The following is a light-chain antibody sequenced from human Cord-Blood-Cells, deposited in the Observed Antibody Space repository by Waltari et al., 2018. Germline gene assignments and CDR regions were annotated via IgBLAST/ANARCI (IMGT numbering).Light chain of an antibody. CDR1: SSDVGSYNL. V-gene: IGLV2-23*01. Sequence: QSALTQPASVSGSPGQSITISCTGTSSDVGSYNLVSWYQQHPGKAPKLMIYEGSKRPSGVSNRCAVSKSGNTASRTITGLQTEDEADYYCCSYAGSSTYYVFGTGTKVTVL. CDR2: EGS. J-gene: IGLJ1*01. CDR3: CSYAGSSTYYV.